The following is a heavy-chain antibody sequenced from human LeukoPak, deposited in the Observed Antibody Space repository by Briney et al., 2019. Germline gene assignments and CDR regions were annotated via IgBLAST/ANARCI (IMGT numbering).Heavy chain of an antibody. CDR1: GGSVTRYY. D-gene: IGHD5-18*01. V-gene: IGHV4-59*02. J-gene: IGHJ3*02. CDR2: VYYSGTT. CDR3: ARVKGIYSLWDDAFDI. Sequence: SETLSLTCAVSGGSVTRYYWSWVRQVPGKGLEWIGYVYYSGTTNYNLSLKGPVTITVDTSKNHFSLNLTSVTAADTDLYYCARVKGIYSLWDDAFDIWGHGTMVTVSS.